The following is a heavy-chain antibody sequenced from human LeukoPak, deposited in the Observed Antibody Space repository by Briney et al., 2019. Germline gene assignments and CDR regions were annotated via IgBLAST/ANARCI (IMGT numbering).Heavy chain of an antibody. CDR3: ARDLSGTYYIDH. CDR2: INSDGSST. J-gene: IGHJ4*02. D-gene: IGHD1-26*01. Sequence: GGSLRLSCAASGFTFSNYWMHWVRQAPGEGLVWVSRINSDGSSTSYADSVKGRFTISRDNAKNTLYLQMNSLRAEDTAVYYCARDLSGTYYIDHWGEGTLVTVSS. V-gene: IGHV3-74*01. CDR1: GFTFSNYW.